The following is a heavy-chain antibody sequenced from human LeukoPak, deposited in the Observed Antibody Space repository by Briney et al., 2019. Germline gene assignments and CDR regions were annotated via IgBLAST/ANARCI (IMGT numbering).Heavy chain of an antibody. Sequence: ASVKVSCKASGYTFTGYYMHWVRQAPGQGLEWMGWINPNSGGTNYAQKFQGRVTMTRDTSISTAYMELSRLRSDDTAVYYCARGDWSGYYAGSNWFDPWGQGTLVTVSS. J-gene: IGHJ5*02. CDR2: INPNSGGT. V-gene: IGHV1-2*02. D-gene: IGHD3-3*01. CDR3: ARGDWSGYYAGSNWFDP. CDR1: GYTFTGYY.